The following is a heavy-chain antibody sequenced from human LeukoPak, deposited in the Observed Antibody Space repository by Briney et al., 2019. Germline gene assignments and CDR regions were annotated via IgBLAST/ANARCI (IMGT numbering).Heavy chain of an antibody. D-gene: IGHD2-15*01. J-gene: IGHJ4*02. CDR1: VFTFSSSP. V-gene: IGHV3-23*01. CDR3: AKQLGYCSDGSCHFPY. CDR2: ISTNGGYT. Sequence: QTGGSLRLSCAASVFTFSSSPMSWVRHAPWKGLEWVLGISTNGGYTYYADSVQGRFTISRDNSKSTLCLQMNSLRAEDTAVYYCAKQLGYCSDGSCHFPYWGQGTLVTVSS.